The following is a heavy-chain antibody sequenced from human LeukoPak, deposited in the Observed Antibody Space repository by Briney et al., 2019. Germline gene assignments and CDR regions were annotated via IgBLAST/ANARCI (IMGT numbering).Heavy chain of an antibody. CDR3: ARASKIIGYSSSWYYFGY. D-gene: IGHD6-13*01. J-gene: IGHJ4*02. CDR1: GYTFTGYY. CDR2: INPNNGGT. V-gene: IGHV1-2*02. Sequence: ASVKVSCKASGYTFTGYYIHWVRQAPGQGLEWMGWINPNNGGTNYAHKFQGRVTITRNTSISTAYMELSSLRSEDPAVYYCARASKIIGYSSSWYYFGYWGQGTLVTVSS.